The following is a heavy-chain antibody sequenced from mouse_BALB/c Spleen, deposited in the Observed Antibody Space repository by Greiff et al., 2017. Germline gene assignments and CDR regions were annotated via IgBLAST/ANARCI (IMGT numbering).Heavy chain of an antibody. CDR3: ARVNYDGYLFAY. Sequence: EVKVVESGGGLVKPGGSLKLSCAASGFTFSSYAMSWVRQTPEKRLEWVASISSGGSTYYPDSVKGRFTISRDNARNILYLQMSSLRSEDTAMYYCARVNYDGYLFAYWGQGTLVTVSA. D-gene: IGHD2-3*01. CDR2: ISSGGST. V-gene: IGHV5-6-5*01. J-gene: IGHJ3*01. CDR1: GFTFSSYA.